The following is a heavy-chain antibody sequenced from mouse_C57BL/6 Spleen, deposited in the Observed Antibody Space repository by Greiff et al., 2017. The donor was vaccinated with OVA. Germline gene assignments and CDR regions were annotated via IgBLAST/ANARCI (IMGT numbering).Heavy chain of an antibody. Sequence: QVQLQQSGAELVMPGASVKLSCKASGYTFTSYWMHWVKQRPGQGLEWIGEIDPSDSYTNYNQKFKGKSTLTVDKSSSTAYMQLSSLTSEDSAVYYCARFPMDYWGQGTSVTVSS. J-gene: IGHJ4*01. V-gene: IGHV1-69*01. CDR2: IDPSDSYT. CDR1: GYTFTSYW. CDR3: ARFPMDY.